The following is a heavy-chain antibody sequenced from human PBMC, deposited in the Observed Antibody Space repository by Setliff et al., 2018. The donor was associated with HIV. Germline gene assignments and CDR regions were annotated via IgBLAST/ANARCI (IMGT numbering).Heavy chain of an antibody. CDR1: GASFIRSRYY. Sequence: SETLSLTCTVSGASFIRSRYYWSWIRQPAGKGLEWIGHVYTTGSASYNPSLESRVTILEALSKNQFSLNLDSGTAADTAVYFCARALAGGSGWNYFDLWGPGTLVTVSS. CDR3: ARALAGGSGWNYFDL. V-gene: IGHV4-61*09. CDR2: VYTTGSA. D-gene: IGHD6-19*01. J-gene: IGHJ4*02.